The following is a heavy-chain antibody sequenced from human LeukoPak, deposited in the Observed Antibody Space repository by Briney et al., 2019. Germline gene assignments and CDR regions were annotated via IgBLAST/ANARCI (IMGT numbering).Heavy chain of an antibody. CDR2: IIPILGIA. J-gene: IGHJ4*02. D-gene: IGHD3-22*01. CDR1: GGTFSSYA. CDR3: ARDLIGYYDSSGYYFDY. V-gene: IGHV1-69*04. Sequence: SVKVSCKASGGTFSSYAISWVRQAPGQGLEWMGRIIPILGIANYAQKFQGRVTITADKSTSTAYMELRSLRSEDTAVYYCARDLIGYYDSSGYYFDYWGQGTLVTVSS.